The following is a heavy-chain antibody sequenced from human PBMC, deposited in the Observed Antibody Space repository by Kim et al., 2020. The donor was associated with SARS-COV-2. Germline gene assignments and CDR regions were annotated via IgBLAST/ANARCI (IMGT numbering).Heavy chain of an antibody. CDR1: GGSISSSSYY. Sequence: SETLSLTCTVSGGSISSSSYYWGWIRQPPGKGLEWIGSIYYSGSTYYNPSLKSRVTISVDTSKNQFSLKLSSVTAADTAVYYCAREHCSSTSCYWGTYYYYYYGMDVWGQGTTVTVSS. CDR2: IYYSGST. CDR3: AREHCSSTSCYWGTYYYYYYGMDV. D-gene: IGHD2-2*01. J-gene: IGHJ6*02. V-gene: IGHV4-39*01.